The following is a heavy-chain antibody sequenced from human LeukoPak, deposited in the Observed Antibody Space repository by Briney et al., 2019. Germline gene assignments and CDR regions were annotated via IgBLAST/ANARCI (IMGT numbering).Heavy chain of an antibody. CDR1: GFTFSSYD. CDR3: AREASDAFDI. CDR2: IWYDGSNK. J-gene: IGHJ3*02. V-gene: IGHV3-33*01. Sequence: GGSLRLSCAASGFTFSSYDMHWVRQAPGKGLEWVALIWYDGSNKNYADSEKGRFTISRDNSKNTLFLQMNSLRAEDTAVYYCAREASDAFDIWGQGTMVTVSS.